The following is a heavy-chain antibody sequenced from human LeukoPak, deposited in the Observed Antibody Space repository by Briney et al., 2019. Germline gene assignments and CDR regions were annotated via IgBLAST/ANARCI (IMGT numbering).Heavy chain of an antibody. CDR3: ARGGTMSPFDY. Sequence: GGSLRLSCAASGFTFSSYWMCWVRQAPGKGLEWVANINQDGSEKYYVDSVRGRFTISRDNAKNSLHLQMNSLRAEDTAVYYCARGGTMSPFDYWGQGTLVTVSS. V-gene: IGHV3-7*01. CDR2: INQDGSEK. J-gene: IGHJ4*02. D-gene: IGHD3-22*01. CDR1: GFTFSSYW.